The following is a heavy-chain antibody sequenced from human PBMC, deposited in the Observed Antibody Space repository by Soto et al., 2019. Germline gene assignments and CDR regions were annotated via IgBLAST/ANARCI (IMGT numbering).Heavy chain of an antibody. CDR2: IYTSGST. Sequence: SETLSLTCTVSGGSISSYYWSWIRQPAGKGLEWIGRIYTSGSTNYNPSLQSRVTMSVDTSKNQFSLKLSSVTAADTAVYYCARVLPYYYDSSGYYSTHWFDPWGQGTLVTVSS. CDR3: ARVLPYYYDSSGYYSTHWFDP. D-gene: IGHD3-22*01. CDR1: GGSISSYY. V-gene: IGHV4-4*07. J-gene: IGHJ5*02.